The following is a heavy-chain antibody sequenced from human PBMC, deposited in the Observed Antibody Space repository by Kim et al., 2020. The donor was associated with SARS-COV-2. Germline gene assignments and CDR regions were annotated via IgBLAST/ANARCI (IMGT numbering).Heavy chain of an antibody. V-gene: IGHV3-30*18. D-gene: IGHD3-10*01. Sequence: GGSLRLSCAASGFTFSSYGMHWVRQAPGKGLEWVAVISYDGSNKYYADSVKGRFTISRDNSKNTLYLQMNSLRAEDTAVYYCAKDLSHFITMVRGVLDYWGQGTLVTVSS. J-gene: IGHJ4*02. CDR1: GFTFSSYG. CDR3: AKDLSHFITMVRGVLDY. CDR2: ISYDGSNK.